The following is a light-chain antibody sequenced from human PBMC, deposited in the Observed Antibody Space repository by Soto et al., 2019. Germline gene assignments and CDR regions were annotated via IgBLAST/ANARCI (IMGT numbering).Light chain of an antibody. CDR3: QHYNSSSEA. V-gene: IGKV1-5*03. CDR2: KAS. CDR1: QTISSW. Sequence: DIQITQSPSTLSGSVGDSVTITCRASQTISSWLAWYQQKPGKAPKLLMYKASTLKSGVPSRFSGSGSGTEFTLTISRLQPDDFATYYCQHYNSSSEAFGQGTKVDIK. J-gene: IGKJ1*01.